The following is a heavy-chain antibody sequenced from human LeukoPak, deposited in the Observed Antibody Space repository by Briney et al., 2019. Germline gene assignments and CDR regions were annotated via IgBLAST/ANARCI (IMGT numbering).Heavy chain of an antibody. D-gene: IGHD2-15*01. Sequence: ASVKVSFKASGYTFTNYGISWVRQAQGQGLEWMGWVSTYSGNTNYAQKFQGRVSMTTETSTDTVYMELKSLRSDDTATYYCARDLGYCSFGFGLGSCNHKWFDPWGQGTLVSVSS. J-gene: IGHJ5*02. V-gene: IGHV1-18*01. CDR3: ARDLGYCSFGFGLGSCNHKWFDP. CDR1: GYTFTNYG. CDR2: VSTYSGNT.